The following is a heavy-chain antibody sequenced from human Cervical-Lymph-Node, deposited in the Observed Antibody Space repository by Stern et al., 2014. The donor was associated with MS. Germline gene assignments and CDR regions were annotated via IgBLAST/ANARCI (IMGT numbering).Heavy chain of an antibody. J-gene: IGHJ4*02. D-gene: IGHD3-22*01. CDR2: ISSGSSYT. V-gene: IGHV3-11*06. Sequence: VQLVESGGGLVKTGGSLRLSCVASGLTFSDYYMTWIRQAPGKGLEWLSYISSGSSYTNYADSVKGRFTISRDNAKNSLYLQMNSLRADDTAVYYCASHHYYDSSAGLDYWGQGTLVTVSS. CDR1: GLTFSDYY. CDR3: ASHHYYDSSAGLDY.